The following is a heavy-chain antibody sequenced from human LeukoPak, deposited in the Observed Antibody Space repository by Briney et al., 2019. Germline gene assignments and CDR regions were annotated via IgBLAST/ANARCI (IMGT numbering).Heavy chain of an antibody. CDR2: ISAYNGNT. J-gene: IGHJ3*02. V-gene: IGHV1-18*01. CDR1: GYTFTSYG. Sequence: ASVKVSCKASGYTFTSYGISCVRQAPGQGLEWTGWISAYNGNTNYAQKLQGRVTMTTDTSTSTAYMGLRSLRSEDPAVYYCARDRPLPQPLTVAASDAFDIWGQGTMVTVSS. CDR3: ARDRPLPQPLTVAASDAFDI. D-gene: IGHD6-19*01.